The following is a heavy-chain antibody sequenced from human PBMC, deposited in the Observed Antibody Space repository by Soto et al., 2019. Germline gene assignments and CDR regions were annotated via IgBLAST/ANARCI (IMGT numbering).Heavy chain of an antibody. CDR1: GGTFSSYA. V-gene: IGHV1-69*12. J-gene: IGHJ5*01. D-gene: IGHD5-12*01. CDR3: ARVGGWLKTNWFDS. CDR2: IIPIFGTA. Sequence: QVQLVQSGAEVKKPGSSVKVSCKASGGTFSSYAISWVRQAPGQGLEWMGGIIPIFGTANYAQKFQGRVTITADESTSKAYMERSSLRSEDAAVYYCARVGGWLKTNWFDSWGQGTLVTVSS.